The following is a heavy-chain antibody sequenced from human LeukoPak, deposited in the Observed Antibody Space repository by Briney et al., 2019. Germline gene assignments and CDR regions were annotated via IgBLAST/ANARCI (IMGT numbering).Heavy chain of an antibody. Sequence: SVEVSCKASGGTFSSYAISRVRQAPGQGLEWMGGIIPIFGTANYAQKFQGRVTITADESTSTAYMELSSPRSEDTAVYYCARGLRRSMIVVVWGQGTMVTVSS. D-gene: IGHD3-22*01. CDR1: GGTFSSYA. J-gene: IGHJ3*01. CDR2: IIPIFGTA. V-gene: IGHV1-69*13. CDR3: ARGLRRSMIVVV.